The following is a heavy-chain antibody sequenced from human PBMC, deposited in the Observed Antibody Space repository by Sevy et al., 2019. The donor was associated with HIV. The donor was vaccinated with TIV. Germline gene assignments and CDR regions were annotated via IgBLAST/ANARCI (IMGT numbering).Heavy chain of an antibody. D-gene: IGHD3-22*01. Sequence: GGSLRLSCAASGFTFSSYSMNWVRQAQGKGLEWVSYISSSSSTIYYTDSVKGRFTISRDNAKNSLYLQMNSLRDEDTAVYYCARDYYDSSGYYYVLDAFDIWGQGTMVTVSS. CDR1: GFTFSSYS. V-gene: IGHV3-48*02. CDR3: ARDYYDSSGYYYVLDAFDI. J-gene: IGHJ3*02. CDR2: ISSSSSTI.